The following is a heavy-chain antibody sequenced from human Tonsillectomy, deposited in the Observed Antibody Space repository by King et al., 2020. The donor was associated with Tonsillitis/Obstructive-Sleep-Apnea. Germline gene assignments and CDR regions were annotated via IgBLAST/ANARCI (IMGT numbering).Heavy chain of an antibody. Sequence: VQLVESGGGVVQPGRSLRLSCAASGFTFSSYAMHWVRQAPGKGLEWVAVISYDGNNKYYADSVKGRFTISRDNSKNTLYLQMNSLRAGDTAVYYCARERSYRKYEGWDYYDVMDVWGQGTPVTVSS. CDR2: ISYDGNNK. V-gene: IGHV3-30*04. D-gene: IGHD1-26*01. J-gene: IGHJ6*02. CDR1: GFTFSSYA. CDR3: ARERSYRKYEGWDYYDVMDV.